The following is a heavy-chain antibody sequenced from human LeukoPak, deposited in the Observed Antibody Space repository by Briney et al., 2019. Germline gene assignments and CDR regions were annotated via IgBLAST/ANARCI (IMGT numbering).Heavy chain of an antibody. J-gene: IGHJ4*02. Sequence: PSETLSLTCTVSGVSVSSGSYSWSWIRQPPGKGLEWIGYIYHSGSTYYNPSLKSRVTISVDRSKNQFSLKLSSVTAADTAVYYCARDLLAAAGSGLGYWGQGTLVTVSS. D-gene: IGHD6-13*01. V-gene: IGHV4-30-2*01. CDR2: IYHSGST. CDR1: GVSVSSGSYS. CDR3: ARDLLAAAGSGLGY.